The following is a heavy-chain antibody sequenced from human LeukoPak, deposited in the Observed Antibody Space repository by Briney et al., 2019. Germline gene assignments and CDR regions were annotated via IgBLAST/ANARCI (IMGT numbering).Heavy chain of an antibody. Sequence: PGGSLRLSCAASGFTFSSYGMHWVRQAPGKGLEWVAVISYDGSNKYYADSVKGRFTISRDNSKNTLYLQMNSLRAEDMALYYCAKGGIAVAGTWFDPWGQGTLVTVSS. CDR2: ISYDGSNK. J-gene: IGHJ5*02. CDR3: AKGGIAVAGTWFDP. D-gene: IGHD6-19*01. CDR1: GFTFSSYG. V-gene: IGHV3-30*18.